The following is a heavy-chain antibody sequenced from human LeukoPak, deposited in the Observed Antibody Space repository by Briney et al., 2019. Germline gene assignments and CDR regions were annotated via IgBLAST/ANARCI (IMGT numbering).Heavy chain of an antibody. Sequence: SETLSLTCAVYGGSFSGYYWSWIRQPPGKGLEWIGEINHSGSTNYNPSLKSRVTISVDTSKNQFSLKLSSVTAADTAVYYCARGLAGYSGGDDAFDAWGQGTMVIVSS. V-gene: IGHV4-34*01. J-gene: IGHJ3*01. CDR1: GGSFSGYY. CDR2: INHSGST. D-gene: IGHD6-19*01. CDR3: ARGLAGYSGGDDAFDA.